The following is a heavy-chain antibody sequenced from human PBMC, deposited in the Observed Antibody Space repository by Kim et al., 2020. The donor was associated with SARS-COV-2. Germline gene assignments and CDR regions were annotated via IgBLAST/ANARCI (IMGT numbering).Heavy chain of an antibody. V-gene: IGHV3-49*03. CDR1: GFTFGDYA. CDR3: TRGGRRRDGYNYGY. J-gene: IGHJ4*02. Sequence: GGSLRLSCTASGFTFGDYAMSWFRQAPGKGLEWVGFIRSKAYGGTTEYAASVKGRFTISRDDSKSIAYLQMNSLKTEDTAVYYCTRGGRRRDGYNYGYWGQGTLVTVSS. CDR2: IRSKAYGGTT. D-gene: IGHD5-12*01.